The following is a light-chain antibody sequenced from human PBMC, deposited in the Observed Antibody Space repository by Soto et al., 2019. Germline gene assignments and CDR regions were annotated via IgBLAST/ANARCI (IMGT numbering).Light chain of an antibody. V-gene: IGKV3-15*01. Sequence: ETLMTPSPANLSLSPGAPATLSCRAGQRINTNLAWYQHKPGQSPRLLIYGASNRATGFPARFSGSGSGTEFTLNIDGLQSDDFAVYYCQQYNDNWPTFGQGTKADIK. CDR1: QRINTN. CDR3: QQYNDNWPT. CDR2: GAS. J-gene: IGKJ1*01.